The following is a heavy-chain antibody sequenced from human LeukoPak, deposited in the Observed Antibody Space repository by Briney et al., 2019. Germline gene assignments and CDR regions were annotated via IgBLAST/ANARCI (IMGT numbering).Heavy chain of an antibody. Sequence: GGSLRLSCAASGFTLSSYAMSRVRQAPGKGLEWVSAISGSGGSTYYADSVKGRFTISRDNSKNTLYLQMNSLRAEDTAVYYCAKDRGGTMVRGATDYWGQGTLVTVSS. J-gene: IGHJ4*02. V-gene: IGHV3-23*01. D-gene: IGHD3-10*01. CDR3: AKDRGGTMVRGATDY. CDR1: GFTLSSYA. CDR2: ISGSGGST.